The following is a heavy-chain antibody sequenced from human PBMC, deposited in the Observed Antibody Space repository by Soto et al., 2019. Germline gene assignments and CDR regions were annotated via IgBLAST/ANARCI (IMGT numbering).Heavy chain of an antibody. Sequence: ASVKVSCKASGYTLTSYDINWVRQATGQGLEWMGWMNPNSGNTGYAQKFQGRVTMTRNTSISTAYMELSSLRSEDTAVYYCARGRGWLYYYYGMDVWGQGTTVTVSS. J-gene: IGHJ6*02. D-gene: IGHD5-12*01. V-gene: IGHV1-8*01. CDR3: ARGRGWLYYYYGMDV. CDR1: GYTLTSYD. CDR2: MNPNSGNT.